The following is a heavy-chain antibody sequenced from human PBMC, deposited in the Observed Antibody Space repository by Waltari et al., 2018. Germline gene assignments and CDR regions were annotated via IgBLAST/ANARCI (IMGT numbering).Heavy chain of an antibody. J-gene: IGHJ5*02. V-gene: IGHV4-38-2*02. CDR3: ARGITRGYWFDP. CDR1: GYSISSGYY. D-gene: IGHD3-3*01. CDR2: IYHSGST. Sequence: QLQESGPGLVKPSETLSLTCTVSGYSISSGYYWDWIRQPPGKGLEWIGSIYHSGSTYYNPSLKSRVTISVDTSKNQFSLKLSSVTAADTAVYYCARGITRGYWFDPWGQGTLVTVSS.